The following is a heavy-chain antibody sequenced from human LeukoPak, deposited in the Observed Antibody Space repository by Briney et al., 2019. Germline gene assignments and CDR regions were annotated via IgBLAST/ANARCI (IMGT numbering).Heavy chain of an antibody. Sequence: GGSLRLSCAASGFTFSNYAMSWVRQAPGKGLEWVSTISNTGSDTYYADSVKGRFTISRDNSKNTLYLQMNSLRAEDTAVYYCAKGIYSSGWSYFDYWGHGTLVTVSS. D-gene: IGHD6-19*01. J-gene: IGHJ4*01. V-gene: IGHV3-23*01. CDR3: AKGIYSSGWSYFDY. CDR2: ISNTGSDT. CDR1: GFTFSNYA.